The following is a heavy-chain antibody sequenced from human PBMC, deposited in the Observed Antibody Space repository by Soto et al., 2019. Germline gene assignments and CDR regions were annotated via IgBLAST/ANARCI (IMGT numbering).Heavy chain of an antibody. CDR2: MNPNSGNT. J-gene: IGHJ6*01. CDR3: AIGRHGMVV. Sequence: QVQLVQSGAEVKKPGASVKVSCKASGDPFSNYDIKWVRQATGQGLEWMGWMNPNSGNTGSARKLQGSVTTTRNISISAAYIVRSSLRSEDTAVYYCAIGRHGMVVCGQGTRVNGS. V-gene: IGHV1-8*01. CDR1: GDPFSNYD.